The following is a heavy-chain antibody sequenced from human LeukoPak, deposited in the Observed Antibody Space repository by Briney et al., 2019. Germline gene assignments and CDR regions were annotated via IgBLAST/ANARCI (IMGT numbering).Heavy chain of an antibody. CDR1: GFTFSSYW. CDR3: ARARDGYNPKYFQH. Sequence: QPGGSLRLSCAASGFTFSSYWMSWVRQAPGKGLEGVANIKQDGSEKYYVDSVKGRFTISRDNAKNSLYLQMNSLRAEDTAVYYCARARDGYNPKYFQHWGQGTLVTVSS. J-gene: IGHJ1*01. CDR2: IKQDGSEK. D-gene: IGHD5-24*01. V-gene: IGHV3-7*04.